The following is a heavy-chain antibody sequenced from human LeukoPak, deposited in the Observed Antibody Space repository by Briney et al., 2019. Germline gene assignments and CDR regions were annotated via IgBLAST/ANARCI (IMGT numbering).Heavy chain of an antibody. CDR3: ARLGYCTNGVCSPLDY. D-gene: IGHD2-8*01. CDR2: IYPGDSDT. Sequence: GESLKISCKVSGYSFINYWIGWVRQMPGKGLEWMGIIYPGDSDTRYSPSFQGQVTISVDKSIATAYLQWTSLKASDTAMYYCARLGYCTNGVCSPLDYWGQGTLVTVSS. V-gene: IGHV5-51*01. CDR1: GYSFINYW. J-gene: IGHJ4*02.